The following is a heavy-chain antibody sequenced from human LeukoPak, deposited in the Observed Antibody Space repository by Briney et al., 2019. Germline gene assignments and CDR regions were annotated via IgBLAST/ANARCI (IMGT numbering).Heavy chain of an antibody. Sequence: PGGSLRLSCAASGFTFSSNGMHWVRQAPGKGLEWVAVISYDGSHKYYADSVKGRFTISRDNSKNTLYLQMNSLRAEDTAVYYCASGTTWFDPWGQGTLDTVSS. CDR3: ASGTTWFDP. V-gene: IGHV3-30*03. D-gene: IGHD1-1*01. CDR1: GFTFSSNG. J-gene: IGHJ5*02. CDR2: ISYDGSHK.